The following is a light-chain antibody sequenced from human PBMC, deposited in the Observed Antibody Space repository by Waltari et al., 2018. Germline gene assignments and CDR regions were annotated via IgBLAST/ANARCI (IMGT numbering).Light chain of an antibody. V-gene: IGKV1-9*01. J-gene: IGKJ1*01. CDR1: QGISSY. Sequence: IQLTQSPSSLSASVGDRVTITCRASQGISSYLAWYQHKPGEAPKLLIYGASALQSGVPSRFSGSGSGTDFTLTISSLQPEDFTTYYCQQLNSYPPTFGQGTRVEIK. CDR3: QQLNSYPPT. CDR2: GAS.